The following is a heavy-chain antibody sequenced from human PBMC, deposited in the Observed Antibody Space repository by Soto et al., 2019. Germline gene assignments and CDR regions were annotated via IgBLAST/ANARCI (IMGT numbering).Heavy chain of an antibody. CDR2: INAGNGNT. CDR3: ARAPSWWYFAL. V-gene: IGHV1-3*05. Sequence: QVQLVQSGAEEKKPGASVKVSCKASGYTFSTYAMHWVRQAPGQRLEWMGWINAGNGNTNYSQQFQGRVTITRDTSASTAYPDLGRLRSEDTAVYYRARAPSWWYFALWGRGALVSAAS. CDR1: GYTFSTYA. J-gene: IGHJ2*01.